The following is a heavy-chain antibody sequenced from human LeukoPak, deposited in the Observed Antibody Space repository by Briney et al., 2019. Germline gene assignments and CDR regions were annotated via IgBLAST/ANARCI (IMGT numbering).Heavy chain of an antibody. CDR2: IYSGGST. CDR1: GFTVSSNY. V-gene: IGHV3-53*04. Sequence: GGSLRLSCAASGFTVSSNYMSWVRQAPGKGLEWVSVIYSGGSTYYADSVKGRFTISRHNSKNTLYLQMNSLRAEDTAVYYCARVGGYDPSAFDIWGQGTMVTVSS. CDR3: ARVGGYDPSAFDI. D-gene: IGHD5-12*01. J-gene: IGHJ3*02.